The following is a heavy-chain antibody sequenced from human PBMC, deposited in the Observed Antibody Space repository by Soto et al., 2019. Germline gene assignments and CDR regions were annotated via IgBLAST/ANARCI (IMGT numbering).Heavy chain of an antibody. Sequence: PGGSLRLSCAASGFTVSSNYMSWVRQAPGKGLEWVSVIYSGGSTYYADSVKGRFTISRDNSKNTLYLQMNSLRAEETAVYYCARDSGGIGGYHHDAVDIWGQGTLLTVS. J-gene: IGHJ3*02. CDR1: GFTVSSNY. CDR3: ARDSGGIGGYHHDAVDI. V-gene: IGHV3-53*01. D-gene: IGHD3-16*02. CDR2: IYSGGST.